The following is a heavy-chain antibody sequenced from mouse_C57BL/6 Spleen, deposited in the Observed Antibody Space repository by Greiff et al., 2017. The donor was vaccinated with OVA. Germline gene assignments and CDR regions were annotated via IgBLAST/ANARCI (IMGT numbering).Heavy chain of an antibody. Sequence: VQLQQSGPVLVKPGASVKMSCKASGYTFTDYYMNWVKQSHGKSLEWIGVINPYNGGTSYNQKFKGKATLTVDKSSSTAYMELNSLTSEDSAVYYCARKGITTVAPYYFDDWGQGTTLTVSS. V-gene: IGHV1-19*01. CDR3: ARKGITTVAPYYFDD. CDR2: INPYNGGT. CDR1: GYTFTDYY. D-gene: IGHD1-1*01. J-gene: IGHJ2*01.